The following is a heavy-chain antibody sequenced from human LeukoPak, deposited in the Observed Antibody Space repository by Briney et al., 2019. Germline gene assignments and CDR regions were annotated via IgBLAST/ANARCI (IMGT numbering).Heavy chain of an antibody. CDR2: ISGSGGST. Sequence: GGSLRLSCAASGFTFSIYAMSWVRQAPGKGLEWVSAISGSGGSTYYADSVKGRFTISRDNSKNTLYLQMNSLRAEDTAVYYCAKGEAAAGTGFRGFDYWGQGTLVTVSS. CDR1: GFTFSIYA. V-gene: IGHV3-23*01. J-gene: IGHJ4*02. D-gene: IGHD6-13*01. CDR3: AKGEAAAGTGFRGFDY.